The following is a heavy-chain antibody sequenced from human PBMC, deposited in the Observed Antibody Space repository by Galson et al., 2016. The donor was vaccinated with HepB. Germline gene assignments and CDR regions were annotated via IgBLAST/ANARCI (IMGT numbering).Heavy chain of an antibody. J-gene: IGHJ4*02. CDR1: GGSIRSYY. CDR3: ASWNYVYYGVGSYYGYFDY. CDR2: IYYSGSP. V-gene: IGHV4-59*01. D-gene: IGHD3-10*01. Sequence: SETLSLTCTVSGGSIRSYYWSWIRQPPGKGLEWIGYIYYSGSPKYNPSLKSRVTISIDTSKNQFSLKLSSVTAADTAGYYCASWNYVYYGVGSYYGYFDYWGQGTLVTVSS.